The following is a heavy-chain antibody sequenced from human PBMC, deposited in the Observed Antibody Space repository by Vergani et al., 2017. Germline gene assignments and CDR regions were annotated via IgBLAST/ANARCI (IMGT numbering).Heavy chain of an antibody. J-gene: IGHJ1*01. Sequence: QVQLVQSGAEVKKPGSSVKVSCKASGGTFSSYAISWVRQAPGQGLEWMGRIIPIFGTANYAQKFQGRVTITADESTSTAYMELSSLRSEDTAVYYCARSRKRTRYDSSGYYYVGYFQHWGQGTLVTVSS. CDR3: ARSRKRTRYDSSGYYYVGYFQH. V-gene: IGHV1-69*18. CDR1: GGTFSSYA. CDR2: IIPIFGTA. D-gene: IGHD3-22*01.